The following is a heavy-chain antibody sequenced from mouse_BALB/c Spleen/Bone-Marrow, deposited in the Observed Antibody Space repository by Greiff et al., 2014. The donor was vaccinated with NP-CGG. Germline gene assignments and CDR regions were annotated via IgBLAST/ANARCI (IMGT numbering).Heavy chain of an antibody. V-gene: IGHV1-67*01. CDR2: ISTYSGNT. Sequence: QVQLQQSGPELVRPGVSVKISCKGSGYTFTDYAMHWVKQSHAKSLEWIGVISTYSGNTNYNQKFKGKATMTVDKSSSTAYMELARLTSEDSAIYYCASPIYYDNYEGFAYWGQGTLVTVSA. J-gene: IGHJ3*01. CDR1: GYTFTDYA. CDR3: ASPIYYDNYEGFAY. D-gene: IGHD2-1*01.